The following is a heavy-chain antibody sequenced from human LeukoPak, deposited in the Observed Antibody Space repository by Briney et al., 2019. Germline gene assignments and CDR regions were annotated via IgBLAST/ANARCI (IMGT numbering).Heavy chain of an antibody. CDR3: AKASSSIAADFDY. V-gene: IGHV3-9*03. CDR1: GFTFDDYA. CDR2: ISWNSGSI. Sequence: GGSLRLSCAASGFTFDDYAMHWVRQAPGKGLEWVSGISWNSGSIGYADSVKGRFTISRDNAKNSLYLQMNSLRAEDMALYYCAKASSSIAADFDYWGQETLVTVFS. D-gene: IGHD6-6*01. J-gene: IGHJ4*02.